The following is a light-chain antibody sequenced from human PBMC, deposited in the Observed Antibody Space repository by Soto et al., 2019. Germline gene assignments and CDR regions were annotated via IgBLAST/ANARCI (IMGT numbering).Light chain of an antibody. CDR1: QGISSY. CDR3: QQSYSTPRT. CDR2: AAS. J-gene: IGKJ4*01. V-gene: IGKV1-8*01. Sequence: AIRMTPSPSSLSASTGDSVTITCRASQGISSYLAWYQQKPGKAPKLLIYAASTLQSGVPSRFSGSGSGTDFTLTISSLQPEDFATYYCQQSYSTPRTFGGGTKVDI.